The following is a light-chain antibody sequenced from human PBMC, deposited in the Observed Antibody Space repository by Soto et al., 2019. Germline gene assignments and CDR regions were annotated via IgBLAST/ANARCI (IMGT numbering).Light chain of an antibody. J-gene: IGKJ1*01. CDR1: QRIGNY. Sequence: DIPMTQSPSSLSASVGDRVTITCRASQRIGNYLNWYQLKPGRAPKLLIYAASSLQSGVPSRFSGSGSGTHFALTISSLQREDFATYYCQQSSSTRTFGQGTNVEIK. CDR3: QQSSSTRT. V-gene: IGKV1-39*01. CDR2: AAS.